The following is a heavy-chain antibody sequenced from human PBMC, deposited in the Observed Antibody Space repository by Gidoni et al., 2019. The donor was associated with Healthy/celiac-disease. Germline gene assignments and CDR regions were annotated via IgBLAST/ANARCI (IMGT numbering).Heavy chain of an antibody. J-gene: IGHJ6*02. Sequence: QVQLVQSGAEGKKPGSWVKVSCKASGGTFRSYASSWVRQDPGKGLGGMGGSIPIVGTANYAQKFQGRVTNTADESTSTAYMELSSLRSEDTAVYYCASELDYYYYYGMDVWGQGTTVTVSS. V-gene: IGHV1-69*01. CDR3: ASELDYYYYYGMDV. CDR2: SIPIVGTA. CDR1: GGTFRSYA.